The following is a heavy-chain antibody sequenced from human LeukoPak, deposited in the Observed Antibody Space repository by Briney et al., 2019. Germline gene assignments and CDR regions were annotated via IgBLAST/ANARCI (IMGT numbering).Heavy chain of an antibody. CDR1: GYTFTSYG. J-gene: IGHJ6*03. D-gene: IGHD6-13*01. CDR2: ISAYNGNT. Sequence: ASVKVSCKASGYTFTSYGISWVRQAPGQGLEWMGWISAYNGNTNYAQKLQGRVTMTTDTSTSTAYMELRSLRSDDTAVYYCARTLAGPYYYYMDVWGKGTTVTVSS. CDR3: ARTLAGPYYYYMDV. V-gene: IGHV1-18*01.